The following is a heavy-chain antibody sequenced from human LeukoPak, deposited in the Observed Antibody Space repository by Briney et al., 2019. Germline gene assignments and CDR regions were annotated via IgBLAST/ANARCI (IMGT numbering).Heavy chain of an antibody. CDR3: ARLHYFDY. J-gene: IGHJ4*02. Sequence: ASVKVSCKASGLTLTPIYMHWVRQAPGQGLEWMGWINPNSGGTNYAQKFQGRVTMTRDTFISTAYMELSRLRSDDTAVYYCARLHYFDYWGQGTLVTVSS. CDR2: INPNSGGT. CDR1: GLTLTPIY. V-gene: IGHV1-2*02.